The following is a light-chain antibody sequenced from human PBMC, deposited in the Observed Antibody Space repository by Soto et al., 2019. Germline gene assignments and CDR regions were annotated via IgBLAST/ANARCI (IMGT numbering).Light chain of an antibody. V-gene: IGKV2-28*01. CDR1: QSLLHSNGYNY. CDR3: MQPLQTPRT. J-gene: IGKJ1*01. CDR2: LGS. Sequence: DIVMTQSPLSLPVTPGEPASISCRSSQSLLHSNGYNYLYWYLQKPGQSPQLLIYLGSTRASGVPDRFSGSGSGTDFTLEISRVEAEDVGVYYCMQPLQTPRTFGQGTKVEIK.